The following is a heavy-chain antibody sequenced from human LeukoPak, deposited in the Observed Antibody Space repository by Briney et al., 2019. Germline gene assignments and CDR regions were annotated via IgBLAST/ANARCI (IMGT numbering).Heavy chain of an antibody. CDR1: GFTFGKYW. V-gene: IGHV3-7*01. J-gene: IGHJ4*02. CDR2: IKLDGSEK. Sequence: GGSLRLSCVASGFTFGKYWMSWVRQAPGKGLEWVANIKLDGSEKNYVDSVKGRFTISRDNTKDSLYLQMNSLRAEDTAVYYCAKIGHVNYWGQGTLVTVSS. D-gene: IGHD2/OR15-2a*01. CDR3: AKIGHVNY.